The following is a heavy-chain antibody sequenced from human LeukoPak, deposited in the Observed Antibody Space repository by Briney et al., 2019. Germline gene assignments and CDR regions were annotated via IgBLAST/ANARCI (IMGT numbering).Heavy chain of an antibody. V-gene: IGHV1-2*02. D-gene: IGHD3-3*01. CDR2: INPNSGGT. CDR1: GYTFTGYY. CDR3: AGDPDITIFGVVKGGFDY. Sequence: ASVKVSCKASGYTFTGYYMHWVRQAPGQGLEWMGWINPNSGGTNYAQKFQGRVTMTRDTSISTAYMELSRLRSDDTAVYYCAGDPDITIFGVVKGGFDYWAREPWSPSPQ. J-gene: IGHJ4*02.